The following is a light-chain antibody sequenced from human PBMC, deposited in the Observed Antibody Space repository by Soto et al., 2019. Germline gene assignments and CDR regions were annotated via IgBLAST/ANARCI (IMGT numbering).Light chain of an antibody. J-gene: IGKJ1*01. CDR3: QQRGNWPKT. CDR2: DAS. Sequence: DIQLTQSPSTLSLSEGQRATLSFRASQKISGSLAWYQRKPGQAPQLLIYDASNRATGIPARFSGSGSGTEFTLTISSLQPEDFAVYYCQQRGNWPKTFGLGTKVDNK. V-gene: IGKV3-11*01. CDR1: QKISGS.